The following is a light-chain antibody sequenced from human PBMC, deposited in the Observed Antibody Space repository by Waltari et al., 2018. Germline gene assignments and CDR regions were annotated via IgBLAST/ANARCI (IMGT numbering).Light chain of an antibody. CDR2: GNS. V-gene: IGLV1-40*01. CDR1: SPNIGAGYD. Sequence: QSVLTQPPSVSGAPGQRVTFSCTGSSPNIGAGYDVHWYQQLPGTAPKLLIYGNSNRPSGVPDRFSGSKSGTSASLAITGLQAEDEGDYYCQSYDSSLSVWVFGGGTKVTVL. J-gene: IGLJ3*02. CDR3: QSYDSSLSVWV.